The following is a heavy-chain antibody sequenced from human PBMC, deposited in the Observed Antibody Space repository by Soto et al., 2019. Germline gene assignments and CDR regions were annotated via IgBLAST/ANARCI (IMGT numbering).Heavy chain of an antibody. CDR1: GFTFSNSW. CDR3: ARVRLSSRTHNWFDP. Sequence: PGGSLRLSCVDSGFTFSNSWMSWVRQAPGKGPEWVANINQDGSQQYYVDSMKGRFTISRDNAKSSLYLQMNSLRADDTAAYYCARVRLSSRTHNWFDPWGQGTLVTVSS. D-gene: IGHD3-16*01. CDR2: INQDGSQQ. V-gene: IGHV3-7*03. J-gene: IGHJ5*02.